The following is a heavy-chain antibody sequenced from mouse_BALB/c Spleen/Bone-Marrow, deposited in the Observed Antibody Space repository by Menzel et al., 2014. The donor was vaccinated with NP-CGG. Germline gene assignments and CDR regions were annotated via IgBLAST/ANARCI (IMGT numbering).Heavy chain of an antibody. Sequence: QVQLQQSGAELARPGASVKMSCQASGYTFTRXTXHWEXQRPXXGLEWIXYINPSSAYTNYNQKFKDKATLTADKSSSTAYMQLSSLTSEDSAVYYCTIRYYAMDYWGQGTSVTVSS. CDR1: GYTFTRXT. V-gene: IGHV1-4*01. CDR2: INPSSAYT. CDR3: TIRYYAMDY. D-gene: IGHD1-1*01. J-gene: IGHJ4*01.